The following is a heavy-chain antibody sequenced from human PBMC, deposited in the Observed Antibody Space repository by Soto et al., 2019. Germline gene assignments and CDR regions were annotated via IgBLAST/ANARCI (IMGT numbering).Heavy chain of an antibody. CDR1: GGSISSSNW. CDR2: IYHSGST. J-gene: IGHJ4*02. V-gene: IGHV4-4*02. D-gene: IGHD6-13*01. CDR3: ARGTGYSSSLGY. Sequence: QVQLQESGPGLVKPSGTQSLICAVSGGSISSSNWWSWVRQPPGEGLEWIGEIYHSGSTNYNPSLKSRVTISVDKSKNQFPRRLSSVTAADTAVYYCARGTGYSSSLGYWGQGSLVTVSS.